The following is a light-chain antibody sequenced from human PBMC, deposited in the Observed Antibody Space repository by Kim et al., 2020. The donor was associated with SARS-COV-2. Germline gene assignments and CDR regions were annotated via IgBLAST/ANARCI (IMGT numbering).Light chain of an antibody. CDR3: QSYDSSLSAVV. V-gene: IGLV1-40*01. CDR1: SSNFGAGYD. CDR2: GNN. Sequence: QSVLTQPPSVSGAPGQRVTISCTGTSSNFGAGYDVHWYQQLPGTAPKLLIYGNNFRPSGVPDRISGSKSGTSASLAITDLQAEDEADYYCQSYDSSLSAVVFGGGTKVTVL. J-gene: IGLJ2*01.